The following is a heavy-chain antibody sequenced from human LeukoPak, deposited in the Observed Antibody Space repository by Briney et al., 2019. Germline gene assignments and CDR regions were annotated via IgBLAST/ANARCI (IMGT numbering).Heavy chain of an antibody. D-gene: IGHD3-22*01. J-gene: IGHJ4*02. V-gene: IGHV4-4*02. CDR2: IYHSGST. Sequence: SETLSLTCAVSGGSISSSNWWSWVRQPPGKGLEWIGEIYHSGSTNYNPSLKSRVTISVDKSKNQFSLKLSSVTAADTAVYYCARDKSSGYYYPGYFDYWGQGTLVTVSS. CDR1: GGSISSSNW. CDR3: ARDKSSGYYYPGYFDY.